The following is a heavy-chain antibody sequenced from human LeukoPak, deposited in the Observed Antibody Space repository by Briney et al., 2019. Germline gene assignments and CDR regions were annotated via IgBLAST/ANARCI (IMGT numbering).Heavy chain of an antibody. CDR2: ISNSRSNK. V-gene: IGHV3-21*01. CDR1: GFTFSSYS. J-gene: IGHJ4*02. CDR3: ARANGYSSGWYPGGYFDY. D-gene: IGHD6-19*01. Sequence: GGSLRLSCAASGFTFSSYSMNWVRQAPGKGLEWVSSISNSRSNKYYADSVKGRFTISRDNAKNSLYLQRNSLRAEDTAVYYCARANGYSSGWYPGGYFDYWGQGTLVTVSS.